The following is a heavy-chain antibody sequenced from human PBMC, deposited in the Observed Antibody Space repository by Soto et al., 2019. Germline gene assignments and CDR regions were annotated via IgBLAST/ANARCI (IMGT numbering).Heavy chain of an antibody. V-gene: IGHV4-4*07. CDR1: GGPISIYY. J-gene: IGHJ6*02. CDR2: IYMNGST. D-gene: IGHD6-19*01. Sequence: SETLSLTCTVSGGPISIYYWSWIRQPAGKGLEWIGRIYMNGSTNYNPSLKSRVTVPVDTSKSQFSLMLNSVTAADTAVYYCVRDGSSGWYYYGMDVWGQGTPVTVSS. CDR3: VRDGSSGWYYYGMDV.